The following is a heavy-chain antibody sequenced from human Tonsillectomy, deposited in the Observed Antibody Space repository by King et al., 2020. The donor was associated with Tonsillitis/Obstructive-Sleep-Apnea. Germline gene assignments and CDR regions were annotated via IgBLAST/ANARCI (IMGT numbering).Heavy chain of an antibody. V-gene: IGHV3-23*04. CDR2: ISGSGGST. D-gene: IGHD3-3*01. CDR3: AKAPHYDFWSGYPSYYFDY. CDR1: GFTFSSYA. Sequence: DVQLVESGGGLVQPGGSLRLSCAASGFTFSSYAMSWVRQAPGKGLEWVSAISGSGGSTYYADSVKGRFTISRDSSKNTLYLQMNSLRAEDTAVYYCAKAPHYDFWSGYPSYYFDYWGQGTLVTVSS. J-gene: IGHJ4*02.